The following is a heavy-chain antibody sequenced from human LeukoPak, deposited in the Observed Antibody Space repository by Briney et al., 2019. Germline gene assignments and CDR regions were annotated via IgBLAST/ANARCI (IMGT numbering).Heavy chain of an antibody. CDR3: ARRGYYFDY. Sequence: GGSLRLSCAASGFTFSSYAMHWVRQAPGKGLEWVAVISYDGSNKYYADSVKGRFTISRDNSKNTLYLQMNNLRAEDTAVYYCARRGYYFDYWGQGTLVTVSS. D-gene: IGHD3-16*01. CDR2: ISYDGSNK. V-gene: IGHV3-30-3*01. J-gene: IGHJ4*02. CDR1: GFTFSSYA.